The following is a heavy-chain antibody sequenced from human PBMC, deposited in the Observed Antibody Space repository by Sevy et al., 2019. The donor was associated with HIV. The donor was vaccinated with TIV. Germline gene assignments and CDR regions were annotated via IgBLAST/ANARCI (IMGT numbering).Heavy chain of an antibody. CDR1: GGSISSGGYY. CDR2: IYYSGSI. V-gene: IGHV4-31*03. Sequence: SETLSLTCTVSGGSISSGGYYWSWIRQHPGKGLEWIGYIYYSGSIYYNPSLKSRVTISVDTSKNQFSLKLSSVTAADTAVYYCARVDGYNVDYWGQGTLVTVSS. CDR3: ARVDGYNVDY. D-gene: IGHD5-12*01. J-gene: IGHJ4*02.